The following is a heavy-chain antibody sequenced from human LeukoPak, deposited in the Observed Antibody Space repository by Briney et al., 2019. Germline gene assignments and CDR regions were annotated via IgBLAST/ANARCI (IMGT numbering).Heavy chain of an antibody. CDR2: ITGSGGSP. CDR3: AKDITPTQFDY. D-gene: IGHD2-15*01. CDR1: GFIFSSYS. Sequence: PGGSLRLSCEASGFIFSSYSMSWVRQAPGKGLEWVSAITGSGGSPYSAESVKGRFTISRDNSKNTLYLHMNSLRAEGTAVYYCAKDITPTQFDYWGQGTLVTVSS. V-gene: IGHV3-23*01. J-gene: IGHJ4*02.